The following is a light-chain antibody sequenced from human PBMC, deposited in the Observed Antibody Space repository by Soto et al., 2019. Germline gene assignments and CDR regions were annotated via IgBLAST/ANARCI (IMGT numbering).Light chain of an antibody. Sequence: DIPMTQSPSSLSASIGDRVTITCRASQGIGRFLAWYQHKPGKVPKLLIYDASTLQSGVPSRVSGSGSRTDFTLTITRLQPEDVATYSCQQYDGAPLTFGGGTKVEIK. CDR1: QGIGRF. J-gene: IGKJ4*01. V-gene: IGKV1-27*01. CDR3: QQYDGAPLT. CDR2: DAS.